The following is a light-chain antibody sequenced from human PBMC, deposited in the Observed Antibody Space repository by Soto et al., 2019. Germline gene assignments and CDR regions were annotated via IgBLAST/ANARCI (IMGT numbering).Light chain of an antibody. CDR2: SAS. J-gene: IGKJ4*01. Sequence: EIVLTQSPGTLSLSPGERVILSCRASQSVSSNYLAWYQQKPGQAPRLLIYSASSRATGIPDRFGGSGSGTDFTLTIAGLEPEGFAVYYCPQYGGSPRVTFGGGPKGEIK. CDR3: PQYGGSPRVT. V-gene: IGKV3-20*01. CDR1: QSVSSNY.